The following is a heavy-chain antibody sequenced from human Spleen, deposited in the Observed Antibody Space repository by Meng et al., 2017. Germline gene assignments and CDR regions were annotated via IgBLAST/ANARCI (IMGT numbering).Heavy chain of an antibody. CDR2: IDTRTGSP. D-gene: IGHD2-2*01. J-gene: IGHJ4*02. CDR1: GYSFSSYA. Sequence: VEVVQSGSGFKGPGASVKVSCKASGYSFSSYAINWLRQAPGQGLEWMGWIDTRTGSPRYAQGFKGRLVFSSDTSVSTAYLQISGLKADDTAVYYCTRDGYSDCSRTSCFDYWGQGTLVTVSS. CDR3: TRDGYSDCSRTSCFDY. V-gene: IGHV7-4-1*02.